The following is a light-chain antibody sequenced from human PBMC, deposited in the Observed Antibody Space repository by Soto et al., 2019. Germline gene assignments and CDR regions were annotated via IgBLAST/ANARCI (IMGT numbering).Light chain of an antibody. J-gene: IGKJ1*01. CDR2: GAS. Sequence: IAVTQSPAPLSLVPGDRATLSCRASQSISTNLAWYQQKPGQAPRLLSYGASTRATGIPARFSGSGSGTEFTLTISSLQSEDFAVYYCQQYYNWPRTFGQGTKVDIK. V-gene: IGKV3-15*01. CDR3: QQYYNWPRT. CDR1: QSISTN.